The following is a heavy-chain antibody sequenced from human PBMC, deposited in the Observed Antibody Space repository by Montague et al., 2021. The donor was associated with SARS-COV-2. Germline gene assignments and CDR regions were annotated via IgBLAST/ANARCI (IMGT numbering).Heavy chain of an antibody. V-gene: IGHV4-34*01. Sequence: SETLSLTCAVHGGSFSTYSWNWIRQPPGKGLERIGEIHHGGSTNYNPSLKSRVTISADTSKNQFSLKLTSVAAADTAVYYCARLGDGVVPSPILGVGSYYSYYYMDVWGKGTTVTVSS. CDR2: IHHGGST. CDR1: GGSFSTYS. J-gene: IGHJ6*03. D-gene: IGHD3-10*01. CDR3: ARLGDGVVPSPILGVGSYYSYYYMDV.